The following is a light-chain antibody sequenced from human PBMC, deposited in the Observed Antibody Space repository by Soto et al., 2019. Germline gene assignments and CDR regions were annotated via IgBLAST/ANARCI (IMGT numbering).Light chain of an antibody. J-gene: IGLJ1*01. CDR1: SSDVGGYNY. V-gene: IGLV2-14*03. Sequence: QSVLTQPASVSVSPGQSITISCTGTSSDVGGYNYVSWYQQHPGEAPKLIIYDVSDRPSGVSNRLSASKSGNTASLTISGLQPEDEADYYCCSYTSSSTPWVFGTGTKVTVL. CDR3: CSYTSSSTPWV. CDR2: DVS.